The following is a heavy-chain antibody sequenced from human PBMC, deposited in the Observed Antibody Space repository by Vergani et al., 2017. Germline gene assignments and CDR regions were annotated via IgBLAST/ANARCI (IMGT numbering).Heavy chain of an antibody. Sequence: EVQLLESGGGLVQPGGSRRLSCAGAGFTFDTYTMAYVRQAPGKGLEWVATISSGGGDIFYADSVKGRFTISRDNSKNTLFLQMNSLKDEDTVVYYCTTAWGLYYLHGEYFQYWGQGTLVSVSS. J-gene: IGHJ1*01. CDR1: GFTFDTYT. CDR2: ISSGGGDI. CDR3: TTAWGLYYLHGEYFQY. D-gene: IGHD3-10*01. V-gene: IGHV3-23*01.